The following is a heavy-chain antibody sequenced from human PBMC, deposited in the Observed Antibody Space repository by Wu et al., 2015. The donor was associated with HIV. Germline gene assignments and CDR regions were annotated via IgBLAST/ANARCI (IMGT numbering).Heavy chain of an antibody. D-gene: IGHD4-23*01. CDR2: IRPDSGAT. J-gene: IGHJ6*03. CDR3: ARGGVYGVNVGDYSYYYYIDV. Sequence: QVQLVQSGAEVKRPGASVKVSCKASGYTFTDHYIHWVRQAPGQGLEWMGWIRPDSGATHYAEKFQDRVTLTRDASINTAYMQLNRLRSDDTAVYYCARGGVYGVNVGDYSYYYYIDVWGKGTTVTVSS. CDR1: GYTFTDHY. V-gene: IGHV1-2*02.